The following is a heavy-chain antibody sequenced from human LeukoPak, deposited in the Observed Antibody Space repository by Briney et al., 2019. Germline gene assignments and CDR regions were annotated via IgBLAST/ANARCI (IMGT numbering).Heavy chain of an antibody. D-gene: IGHD3-16*01. CDR1: GVSFSGYY. CDR3: ARGENGGNWFDP. V-gene: IGHV4-34*01. CDR2: INHSGST. J-gene: IGHJ5*02. Sequence: SETLSLTCAVYGVSFSGYYWSWIRQPPGKGLEWIGEINHSGSTNYNPSLKSRVTISVDTSKNQFSLKLSSVTAADTAVYYCARGENGGNWFDPWGQGTLVTVSS.